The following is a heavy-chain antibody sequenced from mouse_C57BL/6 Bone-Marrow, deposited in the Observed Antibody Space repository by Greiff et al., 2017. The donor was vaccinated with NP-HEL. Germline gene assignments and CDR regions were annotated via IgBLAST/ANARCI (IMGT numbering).Heavy chain of an antibody. CDR2: ISSGSSTI. J-gene: IGHJ4*01. Sequence: EVKLVESGGGLVKPGGSLKLSCAASGFTFSDYGMHWVRQAPEKGLEWVAYISSGSSTIYYADTVKGRVTISRDNAKNTLFLHMTSLRSEDTAMYYCASLRYMADYWGQGTSVTVSS. V-gene: IGHV5-17*01. D-gene: IGHD1-1*02. CDR1: GFTFSDYG. CDR3: ASLRYMADY.